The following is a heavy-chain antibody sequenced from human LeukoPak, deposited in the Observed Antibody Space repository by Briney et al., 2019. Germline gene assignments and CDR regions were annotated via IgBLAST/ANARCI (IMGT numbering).Heavy chain of an antibody. CDR3: ARGGPFSIAAARVYYFDY. D-gene: IGHD6-13*01. CDR2: ISPYSDNT. Sequence: ASVKVSCKASDYTFTSYGISWVRQAPGQGLEWMGWISPYSDNTNYAQNLQGGVTMTTDTSTSTAYMELRSLTSDDTAMYYCARGGPFSIAAARVYYFDYWGQGTLVTVSS. V-gene: IGHV1-18*01. CDR1: DYTFTSYG. J-gene: IGHJ4*02.